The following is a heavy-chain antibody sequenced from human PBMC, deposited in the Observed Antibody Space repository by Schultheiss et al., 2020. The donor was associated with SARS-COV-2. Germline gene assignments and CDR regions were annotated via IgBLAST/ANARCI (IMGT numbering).Heavy chain of an antibody. CDR2: ISSSGSTI. J-gene: IGHJ4*02. Sequence: GGSLRLSCAASGFTFSSYEMNWVRQAPGKGLEWVSYISSSGSTIYYADSVKGRFTISRDNSKNILYLQMNSLRAEDTAVYYCARESSGWWRDYWGQGTLVTVSS. CDR3: ARESSGWWRDY. D-gene: IGHD6-19*01. CDR1: GFTFSSYE. V-gene: IGHV3-48*03.